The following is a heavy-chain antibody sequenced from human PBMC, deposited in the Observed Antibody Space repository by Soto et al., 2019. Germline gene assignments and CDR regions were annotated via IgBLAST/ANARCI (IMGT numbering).Heavy chain of an antibody. J-gene: IGHJ6*02. CDR1: GGSISSNTYY. CDR3: ARDFTDSSGPTLGMGV. V-gene: IGHV4-31*03. CDR2: IYYSGST. D-gene: IGHD6-19*01. Sequence: SETLSLTCTVSGGSISSNTYYWGWIRQPPWKGLEWIGYIYYSGSTYYNPSLKSRVTISVDTSKDQFSLKLSSVTAADTAVYYCARDFTDSSGPTLGMGVWGQGTTVTVSS.